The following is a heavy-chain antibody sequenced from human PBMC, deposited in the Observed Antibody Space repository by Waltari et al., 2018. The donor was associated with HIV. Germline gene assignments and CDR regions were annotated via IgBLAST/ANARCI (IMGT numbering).Heavy chain of an antibody. V-gene: IGHV3-21*03. CDR1: GFTFSTYN. D-gene: IGHD3-16*02. Sequence: EVQLVESGGGLVKPGGSLRRSCAASGFTFSTYNMNWVRQAPGKGLELFSSISSVGSYIYYPDSFKGRFTISRDNAKNSLYLQMNSLRAEDTAVYYCAGGGYDYAWGTYRPFDYWGQGTLVTVSS. CDR2: ISSVGSYI. CDR3: AGGGYDYAWGTYRPFDY. J-gene: IGHJ4*02.